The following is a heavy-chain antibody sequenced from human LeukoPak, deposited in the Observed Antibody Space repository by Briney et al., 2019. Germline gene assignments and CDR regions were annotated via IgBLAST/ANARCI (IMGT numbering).Heavy chain of an antibody. V-gene: IGHV3-9*01. CDR3: AKPPAGCSSTSCYLYY. CDR2: ISWNSGSI. CDR1: GGSISSYY. J-gene: IGHJ4*02. Sequence: LSLTCTVSGGSISSYYWSWIRQPPGKGLEWVSDISWNSGSIGYADSVKGRFTISRDNAKNSLYLQMNSLRAEDTALYYCAKPPAGCSSTSCYLYYWGQGTLVTVSS. D-gene: IGHD2-2*01.